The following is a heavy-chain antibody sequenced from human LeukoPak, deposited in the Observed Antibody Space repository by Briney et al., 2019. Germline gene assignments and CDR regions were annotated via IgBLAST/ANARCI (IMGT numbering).Heavy chain of an antibody. CDR2: ISSSSSYI. J-gene: IGHJ3*02. CDR1: GFTFSSYS. D-gene: IGHD7-27*01. Sequence: GGSLRLSCAASGFTFSSYSMNWVRQAPGKGLEWVSSISSSSSYIYYADSVKGRFTISRDNAKNSLYLQMNSLRAEDTAVYYCAKDSGGTGGGAFDIWGQGTMVTVSS. CDR3: AKDSGGTGGGAFDI. V-gene: IGHV3-21*04.